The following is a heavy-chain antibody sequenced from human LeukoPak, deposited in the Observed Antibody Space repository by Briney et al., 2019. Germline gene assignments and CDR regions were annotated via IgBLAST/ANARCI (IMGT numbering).Heavy chain of an antibody. D-gene: IGHD1-26*01. J-gene: IGHJ5*02. CDR1: GYTFTSYG. V-gene: IGHV1-18*01. Sequence: ASVKVSCKASGYTFTSYGISWVRQAPGQGLEWMGWISAYNGNTNYAQKLQGRVTMTTDTSTSTAYMELRSLRSDDTAVYYCARDLEYSGSYYGSNWFDPWGQGTLVTVSS. CDR3: ARDLEYSGSYYGSNWFDP. CDR2: ISAYNGNT.